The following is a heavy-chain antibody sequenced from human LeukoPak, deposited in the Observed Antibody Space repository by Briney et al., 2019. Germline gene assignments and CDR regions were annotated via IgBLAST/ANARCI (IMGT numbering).Heavy chain of an antibody. CDR3: ARVAADRRWQRYGFHY. J-gene: IGHJ4*02. CDR2: INPQSAVT. V-gene: IGHV1-2*02. Sequence: GASVKVSCKASGYTFIGYYVHWVRQAPGQGLEWMGWINPQSAVTNYAQKFHGRVTMTRDTSIRTAYMELPSLIYDDTAVYYCARVAADRRWQRYGFHYWGQGTLVTV. CDR1: GYTFIGYY. D-gene: IGHD2-15*01.